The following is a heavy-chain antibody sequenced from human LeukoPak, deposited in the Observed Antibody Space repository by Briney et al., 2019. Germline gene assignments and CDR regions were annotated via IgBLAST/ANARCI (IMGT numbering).Heavy chain of an antibody. CDR1: GFTFRSYA. V-gene: IGHV3-23*01. Sequence: GGSLRLSCAASGFTFRSYAMTWVRQAPGKGLEWVSAISGSGGSTYYADSVKGRFTISRDNSKNTLYLQMNSLRAEDTAVYYCAKSLVVVSAGTFDYWGQGTLVTVSS. J-gene: IGHJ4*02. CDR2: ISGSGGST. CDR3: AKSLVVVSAGTFDY. D-gene: IGHD3-22*01.